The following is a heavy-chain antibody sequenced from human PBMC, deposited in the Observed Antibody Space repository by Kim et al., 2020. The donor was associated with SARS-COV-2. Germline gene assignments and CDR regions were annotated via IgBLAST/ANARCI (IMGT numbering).Heavy chain of an antibody. CDR1: GFSFSADW. J-gene: IGHJ4*02. CDR3: VRNADF. Sequence: LSLTCAASGFSFSADWMNWVRQPPGKGLEWVANTKPDGSEKRYVDSVKGRFTISRDNAKNTVYLQMSSLRAEDTAVYYCVRNADFWGQGILVTVSS. D-gene: IGHD2-2*01. V-gene: IGHV3-7*01. CDR2: TKPDGSEK.